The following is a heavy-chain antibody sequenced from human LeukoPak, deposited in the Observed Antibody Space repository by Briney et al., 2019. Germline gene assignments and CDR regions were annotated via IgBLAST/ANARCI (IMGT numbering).Heavy chain of an antibody. Sequence: PSETLSLTCTVSGGSINNYYWSWIRQPPGEGLEWIAYIHYSGGTNYNPSLKSRLTISVATSKNQFSLKVTSVTAADTAVYYCARAQLYCRGSSYYPSWFDPWGQGTLVTVSS. CDR2: IHYSGGT. J-gene: IGHJ5*02. CDR1: GGSINNYY. D-gene: IGHD2-15*01. CDR3: ARAQLYCRGSSYYPSWFDP. V-gene: IGHV4-59*01.